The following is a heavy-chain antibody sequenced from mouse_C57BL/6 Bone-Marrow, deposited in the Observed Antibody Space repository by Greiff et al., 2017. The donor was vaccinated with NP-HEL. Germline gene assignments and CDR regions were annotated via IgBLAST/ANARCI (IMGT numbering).Heavy chain of an antibody. CDR2: INPNNGGT. V-gene: IGHV1-18*01. D-gene: IGHD2-4*01. CDR3: ARRRDDYDGPWFAY. CDR1: GYTFTDYN. J-gene: IGHJ3*01. Sequence: VHVKQSGPELVKPGASVKIPCKASGYTFTDYNMDWVKQSHGKSLEWIGDINPNNGGTIYNQKFKGKATLTVDKSSSTAYMELRSLTSEDTAVYYCARRRDDYDGPWFAYWGQGTLVTVSA.